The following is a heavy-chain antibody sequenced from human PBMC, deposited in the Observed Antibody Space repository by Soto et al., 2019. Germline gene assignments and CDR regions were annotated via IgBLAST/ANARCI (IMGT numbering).Heavy chain of an antibody. CDR1: GYTFISNW. V-gene: IGHV1-46*01. CDR2: INPSGGIT. J-gene: IGHJ5*02. Sequence: QVQLVQSGAEVQKPGASVKVSCKASGYTFISNWIHWVRQAPGQGLQRMGVINPSGGITVYAQMFQGRVTMTRDTSTTTVYMGLSSLRSEDTAVYYCARDHSATTCGYSYWWFDLWGQGTLVAVSS. CDR3: ARDHSATTCGYSYWWFDL. D-gene: IGHD3-22*01.